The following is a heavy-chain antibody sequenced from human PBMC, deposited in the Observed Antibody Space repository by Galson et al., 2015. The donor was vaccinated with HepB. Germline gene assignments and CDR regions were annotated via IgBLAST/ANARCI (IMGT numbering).Heavy chain of an antibody. J-gene: IGHJ5*02. CDR1: GYTFTNYY. CDR3: ARDRYGGTWTPWS. Sequence: SVKVSCKASGYTFTNYYMHWVRQAPGQGLEWVGVINPSAGSTTYAQKFQGRVTMTRDTSTSTVYMELSSLRSEDTAMYYCARDRYGGTWTPWSWGQGTLVTVSA. V-gene: IGHV1-46*01. D-gene: IGHD5-18*01. CDR2: INPSAGST.